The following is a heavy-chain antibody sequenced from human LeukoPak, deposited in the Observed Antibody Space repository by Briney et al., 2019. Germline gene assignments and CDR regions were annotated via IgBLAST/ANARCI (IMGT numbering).Heavy chain of an antibody. V-gene: IGHV4-31*03. CDR1: GGSISSGGYY. D-gene: IGHD4-23*01. Sequence: PQTLSLTCTVSGGSISSGGYYWSWIRQHPGKGLEWIGYIYYSGSTYYNPSLKSRVTISVDTSKNQFSLKLSSVTAADTAVYYCARVLRWKTYFDYWGQGTLVTVSS. CDR3: ARVLRWKTYFDY. J-gene: IGHJ4*02. CDR2: IYYSGST.